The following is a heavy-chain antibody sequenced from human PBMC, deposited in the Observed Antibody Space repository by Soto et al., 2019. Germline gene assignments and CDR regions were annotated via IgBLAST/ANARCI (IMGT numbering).Heavy chain of an antibody. D-gene: IGHD3-10*01. J-gene: IGHJ4*02. CDR2: ISASSGSHI. CDR3: GRTLLSTDY. Sequence: GGSLRLSCAASGFNFNLYSMIWVRQAPGRGLEWVSSISASSGSHIYYADSVKGRFTISRDNARNSLYLQMSSLRAEDTAVYYCGRTLLSTDYWGQGTLVTVSS. V-gene: IGHV3-21*01. CDR1: GFNFNLYS.